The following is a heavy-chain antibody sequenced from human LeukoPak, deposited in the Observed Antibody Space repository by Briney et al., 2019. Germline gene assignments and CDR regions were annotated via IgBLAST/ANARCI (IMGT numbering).Heavy chain of an antibody. Sequence: SGGSLRLSCAASGFTFSSYGMHWVRQAPGKGLEWVAVVSYDGSNKYYGDSVKGRFTISRDNSKNTLYLQMNSLRAEDTAVYYCAREEEYGMDVWGQGTTVTVSS. CDR3: AREEEYGMDV. J-gene: IGHJ6*02. V-gene: IGHV3-30*03. CDR2: VSYDGSNK. CDR1: GFTFSSYG.